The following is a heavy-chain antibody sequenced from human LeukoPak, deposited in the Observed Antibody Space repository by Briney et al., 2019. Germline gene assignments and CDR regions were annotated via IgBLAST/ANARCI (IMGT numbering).Heavy chain of an antibody. J-gene: IGHJ6*04. CDR3: ARDQGTRIVVVPAYDYYYGMDV. V-gene: IGHV3-7*03. CDR2: IKQDGSEK. CDR1: GFTFSSYW. Sequence: PGGSLRLSCAASGFTFSSYWMSWVRQAPGKGLEWVANIKQDGSEKYYVDSVKGRFTISRDNAKNSLYLQMNSLRAEDTAVYYCARDQGTRIVVVPAYDYYYGMDVWGKGTTVTVSS. D-gene: IGHD2-2*01.